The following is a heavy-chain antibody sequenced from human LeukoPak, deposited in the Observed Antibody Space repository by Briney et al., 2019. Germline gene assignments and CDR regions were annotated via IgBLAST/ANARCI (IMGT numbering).Heavy chain of an antibody. CDR1: GFTFSSYA. V-gene: IGHV3-23*01. CDR3: ARGSRYCSGGSCYVDYGMDV. Sequence: GGSLRLSCTASGFTFSSYAMNWVRQAPGEGLEWVSGIGAGGTFTYYADSVKGRFTIFRDNSRNTLYLQMNSLRAEDTAVYYCARGSRYCSGGSCYVDYGMDVWGQGTTVTVSS. D-gene: IGHD2-15*01. J-gene: IGHJ6*02. CDR2: IGAGGTFT.